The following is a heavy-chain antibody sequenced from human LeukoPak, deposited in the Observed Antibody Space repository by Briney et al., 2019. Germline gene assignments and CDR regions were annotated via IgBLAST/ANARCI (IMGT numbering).Heavy chain of an antibody. D-gene: IGHD2-2*01. J-gene: IGHJ4*02. CDR2: ISYDGSYK. V-gene: IGHV3-30*18. CDR1: GFTFSSYG. CDR3: AKYQPLDY. Sequence: GGSLRLSCAASGFTFSSYGMHWFRQAPGKGLEWVAVISYDGSYKYYADSVKGRFTISRDNSKNTLYLQMNSLRAEDTAVYYCAKYQPLDYWGQGTLVTVSS.